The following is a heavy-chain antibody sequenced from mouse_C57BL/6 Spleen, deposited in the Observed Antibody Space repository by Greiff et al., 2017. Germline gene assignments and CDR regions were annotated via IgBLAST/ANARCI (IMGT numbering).Heavy chain of an antibody. J-gene: IGHJ4*01. Sequence: QVHVKQSGAELVRPGSSVKLSCKASGYTFTSYWMHWVKQRPIQGLEWIGNIYPSDSETHYNQKFKDKATLTVDKSSSTAYMQLSSLTSEDSAVYYCARGLPYYYGSRGYYAMDYWGQGTSVTVSS. D-gene: IGHD1-1*01. V-gene: IGHV1-52*01. CDR3: ARGLPYYYGSRGYYAMDY. CDR1: GYTFTSYW. CDR2: IYPSDSET.